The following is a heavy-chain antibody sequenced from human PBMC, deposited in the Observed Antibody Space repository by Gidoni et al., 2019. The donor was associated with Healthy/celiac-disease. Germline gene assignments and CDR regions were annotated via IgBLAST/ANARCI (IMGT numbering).Heavy chain of an antibody. CDR1: GGSISSSSYY. D-gene: IGHD6-13*01. Sequence: QRQLQESGPGLVKPSETRSLTCTVSGGSISSSSYYWGWIRQPPGKGLEWIGSIYYSRSTYYNPSLKSRVTISVDTSKNQFSLKLSSVTAADTAVYYCARYSSSWFANYFDYWGQGTLVTVSS. CDR2: IYYSRST. V-gene: IGHV4-39*01. CDR3: ARYSSSWFANYFDY. J-gene: IGHJ4*02.